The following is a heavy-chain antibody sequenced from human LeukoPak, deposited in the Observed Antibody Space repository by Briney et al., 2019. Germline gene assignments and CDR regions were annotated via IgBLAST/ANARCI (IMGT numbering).Heavy chain of an antibody. Sequence: GGSLRLSCAASGFTFSSYWMYLVRQAPGKGLVWVSRINSDGSSTKYADSVKGRFTISRDNAKNTLYLQMNSLRAEDTAVYYCAGRYYYGSGSYNYWGQGTLVTVSS. D-gene: IGHD3-10*01. CDR1: GFTFSSYW. J-gene: IGHJ4*02. CDR3: AGRYYYGSGSYNY. V-gene: IGHV3-74*01. CDR2: INSDGSST.